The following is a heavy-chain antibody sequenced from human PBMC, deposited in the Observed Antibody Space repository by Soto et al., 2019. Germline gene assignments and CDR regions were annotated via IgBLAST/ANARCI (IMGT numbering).Heavy chain of an antibody. Sequence: QVQLQESGPGLVKPSQTLSLTCTVSGGSISSSGYYWSWIRQHPGKGLEWIGYIYYSGSTYYNPSIKSRVTISVDTSKNQFSLKLSSVTAAVTAVYYCSRGGRRSPGMDVWGQGTTVTVSS. CDR1: GGSISSSGYY. CDR3: SRGGRRSPGMDV. CDR2: IYYSGST. J-gene: IGHJ6*02. V-gene: IGHV4-31*03.